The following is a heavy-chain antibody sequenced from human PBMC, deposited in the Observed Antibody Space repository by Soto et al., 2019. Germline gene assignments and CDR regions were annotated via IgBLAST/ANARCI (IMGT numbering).Heavy chain of an antibody. D-gene: IGHD3-22*01. Sequence: PGGSLRLSCAASGFTFSSYAMSWVRQAPGKGLEWVSAISGSGGSTYYADSVKGRFTISRDNSKNTLYLQMNSLRAEDTAVYYCAKDNHDSSGYYSYWGQRTLVTVSS. CDR2: ISGSGGST. V-gene: IGHV3-23*01. CDR1: GFTFSSYA. CDR3: AKDNHDSSGYYSY. J-gene: IGHJ4*02.